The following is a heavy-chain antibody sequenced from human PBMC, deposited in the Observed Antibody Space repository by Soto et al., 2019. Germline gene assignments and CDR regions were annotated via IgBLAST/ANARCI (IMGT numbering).Heavy chain of an antibody. V-gene: IGHV4-39*01. CDR2: IYYSGST. CDR3: ARPVYSGPGDY. J-gene: IGHJ4*02. D-gene: IGHD2-21*01. Sequence: PSETLSLTCTVSGGSISSSSYYWGWIRQPPGKGLEWIGSIYYSGSTYYNPSLKSRVTISVDTSKNQFSLKLSSVTAADTAVYYGARPVYSGPGDYWGKGTLLTVS. CDR1: GGSISSSSYY.